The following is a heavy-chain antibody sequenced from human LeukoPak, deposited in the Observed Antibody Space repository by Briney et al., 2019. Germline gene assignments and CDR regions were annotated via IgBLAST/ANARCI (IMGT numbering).Heavy chain of an antibody. D-gene: IGHD3-10*01. CDR2: INHSGST. CDR1: GGSFSGYY. J-gene: IGHJ4*02. Sequence: PSETLPLTCAVYGGSFSGYYWSWIRQPPGKWLEWIGEINHSGSTNYNPSLKSRVTISVDTSKNQFSLKLSSVTAADTAVYYCARAEYYYGSGSYYRTPFDYWGQGTLVTVSS. V-gene: IGHV4-34*01. CDR3: ARAEYYYGSGSYYRTPFDY.